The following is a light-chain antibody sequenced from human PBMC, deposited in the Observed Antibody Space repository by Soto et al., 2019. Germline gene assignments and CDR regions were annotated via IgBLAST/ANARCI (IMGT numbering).Light chain of an antibody. CDR2: AAS. V-gene: IGKV1-6*01. J-gene: IGKJ1*01. Sequence: AIPVTQSPSSLSASVGDRVTISCRASQAIRSDLCWYQQEPGKAPKMLIFAASNLQNGVPSRFSGNASGTTFTLTISSLQPEDVATYYCLQDHTYPWTFGQGTRVEI. CDR3: LQDHTYPWT. CDR1: QAIRSD.